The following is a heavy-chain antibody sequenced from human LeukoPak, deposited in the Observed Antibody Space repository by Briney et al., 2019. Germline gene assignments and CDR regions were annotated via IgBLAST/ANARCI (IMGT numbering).Heavy chain of an antibody. CDR3: AKGFGLIAAALYYMDV. V-gene: IGHV1-46*01. J-gene: IGHJ6*03. CDR2: INPSGGST. D-gene: IGHD6-13*01. CDR1: GYTFTSYY. Sequence: ASVKVSCKASGYTFTSYYMHWVRQAPGQGLEWMGIINPSGGSTSYAQKFQGRVTMTRDMSTSTVYMELSSLRAEDTAVYYCAKGFGLIAAALYYMDVWGKGTTVTVSS.